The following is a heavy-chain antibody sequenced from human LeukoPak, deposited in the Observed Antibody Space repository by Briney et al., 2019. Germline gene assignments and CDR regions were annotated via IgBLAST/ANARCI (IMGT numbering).Heavy chain of an antibody. CDR1: GGSISSYY. CDR3: ATTKAAARGAFDI. CDR2: IYYSGST. D-gene: IGHD6-6*01. V-gene: IGHV4-59*01. J-gene: IGHJ3*02. Sequence: SETLSLTCTVSGGSISSYYWSWIRQPPGKGLEWIGYIYYSGSTNYNPSLKGRVTISVDTSKNQFSLKLSSVTAADTAVYYCATTKAAARGAFDIWGQGTMVTVSS.